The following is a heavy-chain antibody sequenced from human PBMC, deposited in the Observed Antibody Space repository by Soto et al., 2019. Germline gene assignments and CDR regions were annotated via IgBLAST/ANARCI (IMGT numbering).Heavy chain of an antibody. CDR1: GFTFTSSA. CDR3: AARWGYDYVWGSYRH. D-gene: IGHD3-16*02. CDR2: IVVGSGNT. J-gene: IGHJ4*02. V-gene: IGHV1-58*01. Sequence: QMQLVQSGPEVKKPGTSVKVSCKASGFTFTSSAVQWVRQARGQRLEWIGWIVVGSGNTNYAQKFQERVTITRDMSTSTAYMELSSLRSEDTAVYYCAARWGYDYVWGSYRHWGQGTLVTVSS.